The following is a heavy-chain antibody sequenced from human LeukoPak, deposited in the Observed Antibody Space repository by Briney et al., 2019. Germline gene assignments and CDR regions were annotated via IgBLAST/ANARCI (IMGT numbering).Heavy chain of an antibody. CDR1: GGSISSSSYY. D-gene: IGHD3-22*01. J-gene: IGHJ3*02. Sequence: SETLSLTCTVSGGSISSSSYYWGWIRQPPGKGLEWIGSIYYSGSTYYNPSLKSRVTISVDTSKNQFSLKLSSVTAADTAVYYCAREVSSGYEDAFDIWGQGTMVTVSS. CDR2: IYYSGST. CDR3: AREVSSGYEDAFDI. V-gene: IGHV4-39*07.